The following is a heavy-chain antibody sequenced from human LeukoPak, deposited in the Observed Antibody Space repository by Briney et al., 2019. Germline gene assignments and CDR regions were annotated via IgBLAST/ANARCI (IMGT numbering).Heavy chain of an antibody. CDR3: ARDVMLWFGESVGYYYGMDV. Sequence: GGSLRLSCAASGFTVSSNYMSWVRQAPGRGLEWVSAISGSGGSTYYADSVKGRFTISRDNSKNTLYLQMNSLRAEDTAVYYCARDVMLWFGESVGYYYGMDVWGQGTTVTVSS. CDR2: ISGSGGST. CDR1: GFTVSSNY. J-gene: IGHJ6*02. V-gene: IGHV3-23*01. D-gene: IGHD3-10*01.